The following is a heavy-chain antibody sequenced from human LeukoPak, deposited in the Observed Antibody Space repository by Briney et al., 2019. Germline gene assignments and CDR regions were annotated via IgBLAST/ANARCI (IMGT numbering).Heavy chain of an antibody. D-gene: IGHD6-6*01. V-gene: IGHV3-23*01. CDR1: GFTFSSYG. CDR2: ISDSGSDT. Sequence: GGSLRLSCAASGFTFSSYGLSWVRQAPGKGLEWVSAISDSGSDTYYADSVKGRFTISKDNSKNTLYLQMNSLRAEDTAVYYCAKRVPYSSSSVHFDSWGQGTLVTVSS. J-gene: IGHJ4*02. CDR3: AKRVPYSSSSVHFDS.